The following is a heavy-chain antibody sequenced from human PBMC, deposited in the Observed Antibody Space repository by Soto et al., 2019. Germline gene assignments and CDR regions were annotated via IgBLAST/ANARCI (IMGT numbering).Heavy chain of an antibody. V-gene: IGHV1-3*01. CDR1: GYTFTSYA. J-gene: IGHJ5*02. Sequence: QVQLLQSGAEVQKPGASVKVSCKASGYTFTSYAMHWVRQAPGQRLEWMGWINAGNGNTKYSQKFQGRVTITSDTSASTDYMELSSLRSEDTAVYYCARELDTAMGYHWFDPWGQGTLVTVSS. D-gene: IGHD5-18*01. CDR2: INAGNGNT. CDR3: ARELDTAMGYHWFDP.